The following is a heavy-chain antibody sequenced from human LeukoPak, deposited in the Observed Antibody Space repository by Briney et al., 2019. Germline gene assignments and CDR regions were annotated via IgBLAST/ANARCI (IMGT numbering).Heavy chain of an antibody. J-gene: IGHJ4*02. CDR3: AKDPRSSYYDSSGYCDY. Sequence: GGSLRLSSAASGFIFSNNGMHWVRQAPGKGLEWVAFIRYDGSNKYYADSVKGRFTISRDNSKNTLYLQMNSLRAEDSAVYYCAKDPRSSYYDSSGYCDYWGQGTLVTVSS. D-gene: IGHD3-22*01. CDR1: GFIFSNNG. CDR2: IRYDGSNK. V-gene: IGHV3-30*02.